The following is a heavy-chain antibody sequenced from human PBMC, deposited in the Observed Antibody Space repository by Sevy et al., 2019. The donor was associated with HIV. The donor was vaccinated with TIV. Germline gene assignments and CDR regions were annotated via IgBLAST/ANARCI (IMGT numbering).Heavy chain of an antibody. V-gene: IGHV6-1*01. D-gene: IGHD3-10*01. Sequence: SQTLSLTCAISGVSVSSNSAAWNWIRQSPSRGLEWLGRTYYRSKWYNDYAVSVKSRITINPDTSKNQFSLQLNSVTPEDTAVYYCARADYYGSGSSYYYYGMDVWGQGTTVTVSS. J-gene: IGHJ6*02. CDR1: GVSVSSNSAA. CDR3: ARADYYGSGSSYYYYGMDV. CDR2: TYYRSKWYN.